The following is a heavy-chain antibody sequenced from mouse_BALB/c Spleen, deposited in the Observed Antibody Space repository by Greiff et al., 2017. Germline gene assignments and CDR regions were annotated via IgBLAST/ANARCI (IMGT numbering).Heavy chain of an antibody. CDR3: TRETGTYFDY. D-gene: IGHD4-1*01. J-gene: IGHJ2*01. V-gene: IGHV5-6-4*01. Sequence: EVNVVESGGGLVKPGGSLKLSCAASGFTFSSYTMSWVRQTPEKRLEWVATISSGGSYTYYPDSVKGRFTISRDNAKNTLYLQMSSLKSEDTAMYYCTRETGTYFDYWGQGTTLTVSS. CDR1: GFTFSSYT. CDR2: ISSGGSYT.